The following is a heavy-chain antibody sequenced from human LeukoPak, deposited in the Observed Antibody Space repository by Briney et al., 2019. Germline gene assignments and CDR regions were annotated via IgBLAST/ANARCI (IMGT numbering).Heavy chain of an antibody. CDR1: GGTFSGYY. CDR2: INHGGST. J-gene: IGHJ3*02. V-gene: IGHV4-34*01. Sequence: PSETLSLTCAVYGGTFSGYYWSWIRQPPGKGVEWIGEINHGGSTNYNPSLKSRVTISVDTSKNQFSLKLSSVTAADTAVYYCARNYYGSGSYWNAFDIWGQGTMVTVSS. CDR3: ARNYYGSGSYWNAFDI. D-gene: IGHD3-10*01.